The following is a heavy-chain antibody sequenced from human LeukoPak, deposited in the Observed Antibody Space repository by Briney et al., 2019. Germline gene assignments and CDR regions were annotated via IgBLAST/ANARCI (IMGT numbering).Heavy chain of an antibody. D-gene: IGHD5-12*01. V-gene: IGHV3-48*03. CDR1: GFTFSSYE. CDR3: ARDEGVSGYDP. Sequence: GGSLRLSCAASGFTFSSYEMNWVRLAPGKGPEWVSYISSSGSTIYYADSVKGRFTISRDNAKNSLYLQMNSLRAEDTAVYYCARDEGVSGYDPWGQGTLVTVSS. CDR2: ISSSGSTI. J-gene: IGHJ5*02.